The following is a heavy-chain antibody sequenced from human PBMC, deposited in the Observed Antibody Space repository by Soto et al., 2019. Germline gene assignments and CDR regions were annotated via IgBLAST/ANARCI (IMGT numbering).Heavy chain of an antibody. CDR1: WDSVSINTAS. J-gene: IGHJ4*02. CDR2: TYFSSKWYN. V-gene: IGHV6-1*01. D-gene: IGHD5-12*01. CDR3: AQGAQHGAKTGYASDH. Sequence: SQPLSLTCDISWDSVSINTASGNLIRQSPSRGLEWLGRTYFSSKWYNDYAVSVKSRIIINPDTANNQFSLQLNSVTPEDTAVYVCAQGAQHGAKTGYASDHWGQGMLVTIS.